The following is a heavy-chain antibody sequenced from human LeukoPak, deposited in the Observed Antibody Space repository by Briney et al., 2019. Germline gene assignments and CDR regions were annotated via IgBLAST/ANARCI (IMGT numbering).Heavy chain of an antibody. Sequence: SETLSLTCDVYGGSFSGYYWNWIRQPPGKGLEWIGEINHRGSTNDNPSLKSRVTISVDTSKNQFSLKLSSVTAADTAVYYCARVPTVTFFDYWGQGTLVTVSS. CDR2: INHRGST. D-gene: IGHD4-17*01. V-gene: IGHV4-34*01. CDR1: GGSFSGYY. J-gene: IGHJ4*02. CDR3: ARVPTVTFFDY.